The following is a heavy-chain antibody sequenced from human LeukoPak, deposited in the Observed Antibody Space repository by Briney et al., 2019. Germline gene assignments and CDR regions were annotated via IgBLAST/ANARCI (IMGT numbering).Heavy chain of an antibody. D-gene: IGHD3-16*01. CDR2: IYHSGST. CDR1: GYSISSGYY. V-gene: IGHV4-38-2*02. Sequence: PSETLSLTCTVSGYSISSGYYWGWIRQPPGKGLEWIGTIYHSGSTYYNPSLKSRVTISVDTSKNQFSLKLSSMTAADTAVYYCARETSQKGAHYMDVWGKGTTVTISS. J-gene: IGHJ6*03. CDR3: ARETSQKGAHYMDV.